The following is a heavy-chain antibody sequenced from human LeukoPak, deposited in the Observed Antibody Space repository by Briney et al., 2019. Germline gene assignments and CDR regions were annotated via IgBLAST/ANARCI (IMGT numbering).Heavy chain of an antibody. CDR3: ARDLESGSSWYGPYYYYYGMDV. D-gene: IGHD6-13*01. V-gene: IGHV4-4*07. CDR1: GGSISSYY. CDR2: IYTSGST. J-gene: IGHJ6*02. Sequence: SETLSLTCTVSGGSISSYYWSWIRQPAGKGLEWIGRIYTSGSTNYNPSLKSRVTMSVDTSKNQFSLKLSSVTAADTAVYYCARDLESGSSWYGPYYYYYGMDVWGQGTTVTVSS.